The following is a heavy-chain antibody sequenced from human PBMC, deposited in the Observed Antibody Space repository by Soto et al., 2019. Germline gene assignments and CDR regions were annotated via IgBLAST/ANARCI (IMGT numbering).Heavy chain of an antibody. CDR3: AREDRDRETGLVPAAIDGMDV. CDR2: IIPIFGIA. Sequence: QVQLVQSGAEVKKPGSSVKVSCKASGGTFSRYSITWVRQAPGHGLEWIGRIIPIFGIASYAQKFQGRVTIPADASTSTAYMELSSLRSDDTAVYYCAREDRDRETGLVPAAIDGMDVWGQGTTVTVSS. CDR1: GGTFSRYS. J-gene: IGHJ6*02. V-gene: IGHV1-69*08. D-gene: IGHD2-2*01.